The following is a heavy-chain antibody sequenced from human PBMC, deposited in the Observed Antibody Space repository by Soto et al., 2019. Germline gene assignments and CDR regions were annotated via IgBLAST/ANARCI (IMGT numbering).Heavy chain of an antibody. V-gene: IGHV4-61*01. D-gene: IGHD6-13*01. CDR3: ARGGYSSSWPQVPFYY. CDR2: IYYSGST. CDR1: GGSVSSGSYY. Sequence: SETLSLTCTVSGGSVSSGSYYWSLIRQPPGKGLEWIGYIYYSGSTNYNPSLKSRVTISVDTSKNQFSLKLSSVTAADTAVYYCARGGYSSSWPQVPFYYCAQGTLVTVSS. J-gene: IGHJ4*02.